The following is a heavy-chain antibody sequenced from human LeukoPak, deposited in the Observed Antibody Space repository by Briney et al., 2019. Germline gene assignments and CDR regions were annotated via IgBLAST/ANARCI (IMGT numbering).Heavy chain of an antibody. J-gene: IGHJ4*02. CDR1: GGSISSGGYY. Sequence: SQNLSLTCTVSGGSISSGGYYWSWIRQHPGKGLEWIVYIYYSGSTYYNPSLKSRVTISVDTSKNQFSLKLSSVTAADTAVYYCARAQTYMTTVVRYYFDYWGQGTLVTVSS. CDR3: ARAQTYMTTVVRYYFDY. CDR2: IYYSGST. D-gene: IGHD4-23*01. V-gene: IGHV4-31*03.